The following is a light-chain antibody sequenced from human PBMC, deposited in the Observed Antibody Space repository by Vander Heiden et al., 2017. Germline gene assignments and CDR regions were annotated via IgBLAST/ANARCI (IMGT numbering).Light chain of an antibody. CDR2: AAS. CDR3: QQSYSTLYT. Sequence: IQLTPSPSSLSASVGDRVTITCRASQSISSYLNWYQQKPGKAPKLLIYAASSLQSGVPSRFSGSGSGTDFTLTISSLQPEDFATYYCQQSYSTLYTFGLGTKLEIK. CDR1: QSISSY. J-gene: IGKJ2*01. V-gene: IGKV1-39*01.